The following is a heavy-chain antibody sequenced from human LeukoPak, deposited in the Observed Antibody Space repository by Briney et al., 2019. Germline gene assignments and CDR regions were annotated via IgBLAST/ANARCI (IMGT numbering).Heavy chain of an antibody. J-gene: IGHJ4*02. CDR1: GFTFTNAW. CDR3: ATEHYGAYNY. D-gene: IGHD4/OR15-4a*01. V-gene: IGHV3-15*01. CDR2: IKSKTDGGTT. Sequence: GGSLRLSCAASGFTFTNAWMSCGRQAPGKGVEWVGHIKSKTDGGTTDYPARVKGRFTSTRHDSKDTVYLQRNSLKPEDISVYYCATEHYGAYNYWGRGNVVSVSS.